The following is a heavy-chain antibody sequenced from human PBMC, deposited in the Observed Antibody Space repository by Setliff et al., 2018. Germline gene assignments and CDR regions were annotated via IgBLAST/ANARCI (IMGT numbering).Heavy chain of an antibody. V-gene: IGHV4-39*07. J-gene: IGHJ6*02. D-gene: IGHD3-16*01. Sequence: SETLSLTCTVSGGPIRSGTHFWGWYRQPPGKGLEWIGSVFFIGGTSSNPSLESRVSVSVDSSENQISLKLSSVTAADTAVYYCARGGTSENLYAMDVWGQGTTVTVS. CDR3: ARGGTSENLYAMDV. CDR1: GGPIRSGTHF. CDR2: VFFIGGT.